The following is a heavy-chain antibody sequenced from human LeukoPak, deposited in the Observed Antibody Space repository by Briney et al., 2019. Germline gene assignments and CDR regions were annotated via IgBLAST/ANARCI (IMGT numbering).Heavy chain of an antibody. J-gene: IGHJ4*02. CDR1: GGSISSYY. CDR3: ARAGQWLVRATFDY. Sequence: SETLSLTCTVSGGSISSYYWSWIRQPAGKGLEWIGRIYTSGSTNYNPSLKSRVTMSVDTSKNKFSLKLSSVTAADTAVYYCARAGQWLVRATFDYWGQGTLVTVSS. D-gene: IGHD6-19*01. V-gene: IGHV4-4*07. CDR2: IYTSGST.